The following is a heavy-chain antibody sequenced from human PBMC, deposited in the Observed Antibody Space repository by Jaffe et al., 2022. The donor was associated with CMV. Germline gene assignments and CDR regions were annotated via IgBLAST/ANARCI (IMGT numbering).Heavy chain of an antibody. CDR1: GFTFSSYG. J-gene: IGHJ4*02. CDR2: MWKAEGNG. V-gene: IGHV3-33*01. CDR3: ARGSSGGSAPFDY. Sequence: QVHLVESGGGVVQPGTSLRLSCAASGFTFSSYGMHWIRQAPGKGLEWVAYMWKAEGNGHYADSVKGRFTISRDNSKNTLFLQMNSLRVEDTAVYYCARGSSGGSAPFDYWGQGTLVTVSS. D-gene: IGHD2-15*01.